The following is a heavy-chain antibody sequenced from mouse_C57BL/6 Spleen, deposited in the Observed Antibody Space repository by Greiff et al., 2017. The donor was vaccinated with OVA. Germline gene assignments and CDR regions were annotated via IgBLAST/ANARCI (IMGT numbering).Heavy chain of an antibody. V-gene: IGHV5-4*03. Sequence: EVKVEESGGGLVKPGGSLKLSCAASGFTFSSYAMSWVRQTPEKRLEWVATISDGGSYTYYPDNVKGRFTISRDNAKNNLYLQMSHLKSEDTAMYYCARSLYDYDEAWFAYWGQGTLVTVSA. CDR2: ISDGGSYT. CDR3: ARSLYDYDEAWFAY. D-gene: IGHD2-4*01. J-gene: IGHJ3*01. CDR1: GFTFSSYA.